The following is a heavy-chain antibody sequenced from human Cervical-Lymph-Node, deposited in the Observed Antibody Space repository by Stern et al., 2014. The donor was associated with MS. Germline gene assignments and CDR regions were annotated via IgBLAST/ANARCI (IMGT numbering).Heavy chain of an antibody. V-gene: IGHV4-30-4*01. D-gene: IGHD4-17*01. CDR2: IYYSGST. J-gene: IGHJ6*02. CDR1: GGSISSHNSY. Sequence: QVQLQESGPGLVKPSQTLSLTCTVSGGSISSHNSYWSWIRQPPGKGLEWIAYIYYSGSTYYNTSLKSRVTLSVDTSTNQFSLRLSSVTAADTAVYYCARAHYGDYPFYYYGMDVWGQGTTVTVSS. CDR3: ARAHYGDYPFYYYGMDV.